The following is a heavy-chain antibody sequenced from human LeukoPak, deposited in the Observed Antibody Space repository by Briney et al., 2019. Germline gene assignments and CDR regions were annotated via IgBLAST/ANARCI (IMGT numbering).Heavy chain of an antibody. J-gene: IGHJ4*02. CDR2: INHSGST. CDR1: GGSFSGYY. D-gene: IGHD3-16*02. V-gene: IGHV4-34*01. Sequence: SETLSLTCAVYGGSFSGYYWSWIRQPPGKGLEWIGEINHSGSTNYNPSLKSRVTISVDTSKNQFSLKLSSVTAADTAVYYCARGDYVWGSYRSHFDYWGQGTLVTVSS. CDR3: ARGDYVWGSYRSHFDY.